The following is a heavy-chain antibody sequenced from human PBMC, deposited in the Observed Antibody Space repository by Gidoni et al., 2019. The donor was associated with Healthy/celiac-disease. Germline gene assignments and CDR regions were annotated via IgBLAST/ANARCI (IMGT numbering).Heavy chain of an antibody. Sequence: VQLQESGPGLVKPSETLSLTCTVSGGSISRYYWSWIRQPPGKGLEWIGYIYYSGSTNYNPSLKSRVTISVDTSKNQFSLKLSSVTAADTAVYYCARRGSGSGWYFAQWGQGTLVTVSS. CDR1: GGSISRYY. J-gene: IGHJ4*02. V-gene: IGHV4-59*08. D-gene: IGHD6-19*01. CDR3: ARRGSGSGWYFAQ. CDR2: IYYSGST.